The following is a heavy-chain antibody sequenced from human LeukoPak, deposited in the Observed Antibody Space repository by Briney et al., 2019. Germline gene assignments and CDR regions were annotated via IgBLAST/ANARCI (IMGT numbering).Heavy chain of an antibody. D-gene: IGHD2-2*01. CDR2: ISYDGSNK. J-gene: IGHJ4*02. CDR3: ARDSSTYCSSTSCYLVY. CDR1: GFTFSSYA. V-gene: IGHV3-30-3*01. Sequence: GGSLRLSCAASGFTFSSYAMHWARQAPGKGLEWVAVISYDGSNKYYADSVKGRFTISRDNSKNTLYLQMNSLRTEDTAVYYCARDSSTYCSSTSCYLVYWGQGTLVTVSS.